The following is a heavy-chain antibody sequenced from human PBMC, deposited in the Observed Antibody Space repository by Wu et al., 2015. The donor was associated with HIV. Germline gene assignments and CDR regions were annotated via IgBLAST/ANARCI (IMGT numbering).Heavy chain of an antibody. J-gene: IGHJ3*02. D-gene: IGHD1-26*01. CDR3: ARGFIVGATINGAFDDAFDI. V-gene: IGHV1-69*12. CDR1: GGTFSSYA. CDR2: IIPIFGTA. Sequence: QVQLVQSGAEVKKPGSSVKVSCKASGGTFSSYAISWVRQAPGQGLEWMGGIIPIFGTANYAQKFQGRVTITADESTSTAYMELSSLRSEDTAVYYCARGFIVGATINGAFDDAFDIWGQGTMVTVSS.